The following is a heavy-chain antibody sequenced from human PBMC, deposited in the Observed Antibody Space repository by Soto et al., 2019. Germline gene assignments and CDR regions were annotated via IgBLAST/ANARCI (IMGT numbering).Heavy chain of an antibody. J-gene: IGHJ4*02. V-gene: IGHV3-74*01. CDR2: INIDGSST. CDR3: ARAGRCWYPIDY. Sequence: PGGSLRLSCAASGFTFSSYWMHWVRQAPGKGLVLVSRINIDGSSTSYADSVKGRFTISRDNSKNPLYVKMNSVRDEDTAVYYCARAGRCWYPIDYWGPGTLVTVSS. CDR1: GFTFSSYW. D-gene: IGHD6-13*01.